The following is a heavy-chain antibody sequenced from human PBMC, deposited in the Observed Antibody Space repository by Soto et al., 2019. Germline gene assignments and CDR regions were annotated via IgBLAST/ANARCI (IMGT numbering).Heavy chain of an antibody. D-gene: IGHD5-12*01. CDR1: GGSFSGYY. CDR3: ARAVATIKVPFDY. V-gene: IGHV4-34*01. CDR2: INHSGST. J-gene: IGHJ4*02. Sequence: SETLSLTCAVYGGSFSGYYWSWIRQPPGKGLEWIGEINHSGSTNYNPSLKSRVTISVDTSKNQFSLKLSSVTAADTAVYYCARAVATIKVPFDYWGQGTLVTVSS.